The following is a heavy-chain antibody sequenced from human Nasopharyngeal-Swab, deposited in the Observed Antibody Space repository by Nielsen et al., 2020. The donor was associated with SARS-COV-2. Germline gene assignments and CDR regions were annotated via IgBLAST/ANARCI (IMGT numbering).Heavy chain of an antibody. CDR1: GFTFSIYA. J-gene: IGHJ4*02. D-gene: IGHD3-16*01. Sequence: GESLKISCSASGFTFSIYAMHWVRQAPGKGLEYVSTINDYEDRLYYADSVKGRFTISRDNSKNTLYLHMNSLTAEDTAVYYCTRDFGMATFDSWGQGTRVTVSS. V-gene: IGHV3-64*04. CDR3: TRDFGMATFDS. CDR2: INDYEDRL.